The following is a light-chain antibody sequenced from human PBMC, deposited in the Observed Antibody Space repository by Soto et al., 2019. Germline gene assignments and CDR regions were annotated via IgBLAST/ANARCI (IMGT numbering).Light chain of an antibody. CDR2: GNG. CDR1: STNLGNNI. J-gene: IGLJ3*02. Sequence: QSVLTQPPSVSGAPGQKITISCSGSSTNLGNNIVSWYQQLPRTAPKLLIYGNGRQPPGIPDRFSGSKSGTSATLGITGLPTGDEAEYYCATWDTSLSAVVFGGGTKLTVL. CDR3: ATWDTSLSAVV. V-gene: IGLV1-51*01.